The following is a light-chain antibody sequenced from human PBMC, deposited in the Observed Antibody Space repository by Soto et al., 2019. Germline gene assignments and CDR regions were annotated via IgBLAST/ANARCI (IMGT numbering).Light chain of an antibody. CDR3: CSYAGGRTFFV. J-gene: IGLJ3*02. CDR1: SSDIGSHNL. CDR2: EVT. V-gene: IGLV2-23*02. Sequence: QSALSQPASVSGSPGQSVTISCTGTSSDIGSHNLVSWYHHRPGQAPKLVIYEVTRRPSVDSNRFSGSKSGNTASLTIAGLQPDDEGDYYCCSYAGGRTFFVFGGGNKVTVL.